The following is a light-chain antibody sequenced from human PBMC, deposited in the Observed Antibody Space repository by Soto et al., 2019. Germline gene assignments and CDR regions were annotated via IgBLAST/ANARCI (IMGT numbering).Light chain of an antibody. Sequence: SALTQPASVSGSPGQSITMFCTGTSNDVGGFNYVSWYQQHPGKAPKLIIYEVNNRPSGISNRFSGSKSANTASLTISGLQAEDEAEYYCSSFTGSTTWVFGGGTKLTVL. V-gene: IGLV2-14*01. CDR3: SSFTGSTTWV. CDR2: EVN. CDR1: SNDVGGFNY. J-gene: IGLJ3*02.